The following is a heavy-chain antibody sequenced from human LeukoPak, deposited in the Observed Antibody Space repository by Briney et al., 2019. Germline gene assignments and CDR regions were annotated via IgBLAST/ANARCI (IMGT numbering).Heavy chain of an antibody. V-gene: IGHV4-31*03. J-gene: IGHJ6*02. D-gene: IGHD2-2*01. Sequence: SETLSLTCTVSGGSISSGGYYWSWIRQHPGEGLEWIGYIYYSGSTYYNPSLKSRVTISVDTSKNQFSLKLSSVTAADTAVYYCARVPLPKVVPAAGSATGYGMDVWGQGTTVTVSS. CDR1: GGSISSGGYY. CDR2: IYYSGST. CDR3: ARVPLPKVVPAAGSATGYGMDV.